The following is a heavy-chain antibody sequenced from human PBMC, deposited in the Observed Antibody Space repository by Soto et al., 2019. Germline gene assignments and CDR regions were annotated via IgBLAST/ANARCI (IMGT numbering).Heavy chain of an antibody. CDR3: AKKKTTVVTPSGYYDGMDV. Sequence: GGSLRLSXAASGFTFSSYAMTWVRQAPGKGLEWVSAISGSGGSTYYADSVKGRFTISRDNSKNTLYLQMNSLRAEDTAVYYCAKKKTTVVTPSGYYDGMDVWGQGTTVTVSS. D-gene: IGHD4-17*01. CDR2: ISGSGGST. J-gene: IGHJ6*02. V-gene: IGHV3-23*01. CDR1: GFTFSSYA.